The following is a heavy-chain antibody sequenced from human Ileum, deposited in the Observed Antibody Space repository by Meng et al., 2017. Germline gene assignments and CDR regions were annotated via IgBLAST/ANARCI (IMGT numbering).Heavy chain of an antibody. Sequence: SETLSLTCTVSGGSISSGFYYWGWIRQTPGKGPEWIGSFHHSVRTYYNRSLQSRVTISVDTSKNQFSLKVTSVTAADTALYYCTRDNSDNWGQFDYWGQGTLVTVSS. CDR3: TRDNSDNWGQFDY. CDR2: FHHSVRT. J-gene: IGHJ4*02. D-gene: IGHD1-1*01. CDR1: GGSISSGFYY. V-gene: IGHV4-39*07.